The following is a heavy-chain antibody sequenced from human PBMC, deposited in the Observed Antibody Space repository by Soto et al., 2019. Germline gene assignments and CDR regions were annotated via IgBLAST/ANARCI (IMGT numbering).Heavy chain of an antibody. D-gene: IGHD3-9*01. Sequence: SETLSLTCAVSGYSVSSGFFWGWIRQPPGKGLEWIGSIYHSGSAYYNPSLKSRVIRSSVDTSKNQFSLKLSSVTAADTAVYYCAAGDYLTGFSYREIKWFDPWGQGTLVTVSS. CDR1: GYSVSSGFF. CDR2: IYHSGSA. J-gene: IGHJ5*02. V-gene: IGHV4-38-2*01. CDR3: AAGDYLTGFSYREIKWFDP.